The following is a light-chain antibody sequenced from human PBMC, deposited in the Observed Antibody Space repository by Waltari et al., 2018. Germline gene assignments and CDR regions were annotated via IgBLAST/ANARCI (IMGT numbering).Light chain of an antibody. CDR1: NSNIGYNA. J-gene: IGLJ2*01. Sequence: QSVLTQPPSVSAAPGQRVTISCSGSNSNIGYNAVNWYQQLPGRGPKALIYFDDLLTPGVSDRISGSKSGTSASLAISGLQSEDEADYYCAAWDDSLSVVVFGGGTKLTVL. CDR2: FDD. CDR3: AAWDDSLSVVV. V-gene: IGLV1-36*01.